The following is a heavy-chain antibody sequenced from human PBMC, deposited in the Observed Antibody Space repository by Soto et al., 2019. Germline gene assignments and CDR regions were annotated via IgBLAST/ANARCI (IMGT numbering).Heavy chain of an antibody. J-gene: IGHJ4*02. D-gene: IGHD2-2*01. V-gene: IGHV4-4*07. CDR3: ARDIGSYAYAEGY. Sequence: SETLSITCSVSGGSINSYWWSWIRQPAGKGLEWIGRVYSSGTTDYNPSLNSRATMSVETSKNQFSLKLTSVTAADTAVYYCARDIGSYAYAEGYWGQGIQVTVSS. CDR2: VYSSGTT. CDR1: GGSINSYW.